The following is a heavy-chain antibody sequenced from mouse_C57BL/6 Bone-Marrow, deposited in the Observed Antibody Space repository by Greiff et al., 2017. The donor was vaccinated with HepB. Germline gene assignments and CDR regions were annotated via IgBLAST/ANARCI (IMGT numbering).Heavy chain of an antibody. J-gene: IGHJ1*03. Sequence: QVQLQQSGAELVKPGASVKLSCKASGYTFTSYWMHWVKQRPGRGLEWIGEIDPSDSYTNYNQKFKGKSTLTVDKSSSTAYMQLSSLTSEDSAVYYCARSYYYGSSHWYFDVWGTGTTVTVSS. D-gene: IGHD1-1*01. CDR2: IDPSDSYT. V-gene: IGHV1-69*01. CDR1: GYTFTSYW. CDR3: ARSYYYGSSHWYFDV.